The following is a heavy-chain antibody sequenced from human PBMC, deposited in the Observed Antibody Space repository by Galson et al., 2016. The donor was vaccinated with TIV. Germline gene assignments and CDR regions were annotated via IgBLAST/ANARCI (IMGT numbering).Heavy chain of an antibody. Sequence: SLRLSCAASGFTFRNFAMSWVRQAPGRGLEWVSSINNFGVATYYADSVKGRFTISRDNSKGTLFLQMSSLRAEDTAFYYCAKDANSQLPRNWFDRWGQGTLVTVSS. CDR3: AKDANSQLPRNWFDR. J-gene: IGHJ5*02. CDR1: GFTFRNFA. CDR2: INNFGVAT. D-gene: IGHD1-1*01. V-gene: IGHV3-23*01.